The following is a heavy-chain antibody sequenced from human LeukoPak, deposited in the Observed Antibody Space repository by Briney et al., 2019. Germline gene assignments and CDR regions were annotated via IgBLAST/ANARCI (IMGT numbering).Heavy chain of an antibody. CDR2: ISGGGGST. Sequence: GRSLRLSCAASGFTFSSYAMSWVRQAPGKGLEWVSAISGGGGSTYYADSVKGRFTISRDNSKNSLYLQMNSLRAEDTAVYYCAKDQMRWLQLPRSDYWGQGTLVTVSS. J-gene: IGHJ4*02. D-gene: IGHD5-24*01. CDR1: GFTFSSYA. V-gene: IGHV3-23*01. CDR3: AKDQMRWLQLPRSDY.